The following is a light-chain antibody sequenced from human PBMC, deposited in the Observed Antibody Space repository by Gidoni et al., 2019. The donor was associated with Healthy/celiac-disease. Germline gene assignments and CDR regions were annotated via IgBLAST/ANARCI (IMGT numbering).Light chain of an antibody. Sequence: EIVLTPSPATLSLSPGERATLPCRASQSVSSYLAWYQQKPGQAPRLLIYDASNRATGIPARFSGSGSGTDFTLTISSLEPEDFAVYYCQQRSNWPLTFGQXTRLEIK. CDR1: QSVSSY. CDR2: DAS. CDR3: QQRSNWPLT. V-gene: IGKV3-11*01. J-gene: IGKJ5*01.